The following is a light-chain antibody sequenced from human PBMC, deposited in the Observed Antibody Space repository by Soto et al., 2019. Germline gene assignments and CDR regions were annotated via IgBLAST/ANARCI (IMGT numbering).Light chain of an antibody. J-gene: IGKJ1*01. Sequence: DIQMTQSPSTLSSSVGYIVTITCRSSQSISSWLAWYQQKPGKAPKLLIYDASSLESGVPSRFSGSGSGTEFTLTISSLQPDDFETYYCQQYNSDSWTFGQGTEVDIK. CDR1: QSISSW. CDR2: DAS. V-gene: IGKV1-5*01. CDR3: QQYNSDSWT.